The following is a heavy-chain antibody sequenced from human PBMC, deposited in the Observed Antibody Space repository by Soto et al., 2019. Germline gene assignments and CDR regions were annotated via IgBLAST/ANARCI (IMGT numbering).Heavy chain of an antibody. CDR1: GYSLTTHW. V-gene: IGHV5-10-1*01. CDR3: ARQLVRGVIQNYYYYYGMDV. D-gene: IGHD3-10*01. J-gene: IGHJ6*02. CDR2: IDPSQSYF. Sequence: GESLKISCEGSGYSLTTHWINWVRQMPGKGLEWMGRIDPSQSYFNYNPSFQGHVTISADKSTSKAYLQWNSLEASDTAIYYCARQLVRGVIQNYYYYYGMDVWGQGTTVTVSS.